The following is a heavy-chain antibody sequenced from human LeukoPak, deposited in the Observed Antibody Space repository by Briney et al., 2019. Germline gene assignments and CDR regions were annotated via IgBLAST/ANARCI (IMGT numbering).Heavy chain of an antibody. J-gene: IGHJ4*02. CDR3: ARRGFSLPFDY. Sequence: SETLSLTCTVSGGSISSSSYYWGWIRQPPGKGLEWIGSIYYSGSTYYNPSLKSRVTISVDTSKNQFSLKLSSVTAADTAVCYCARRGFSLPFDYWGQGTLVTVSS. CDR1: GGSISSSSYY. V-gene: IGHV4-39*01. CDR2: IYYSGST.